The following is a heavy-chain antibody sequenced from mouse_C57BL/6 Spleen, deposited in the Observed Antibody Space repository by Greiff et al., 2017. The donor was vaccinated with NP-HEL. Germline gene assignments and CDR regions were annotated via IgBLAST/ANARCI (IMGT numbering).Heavy chain of an antibody. J-gene: IGHJ1*03. CDR2: IYPRDGST. CDR1: GYTFTDHT. CDR3: AREASYYGSFYWYFDV. Sequence: VQRVESDAELVKPGASVKISCKVSGYTFTDHTIHWMKQRPEQGLEWIGYIYPRDGSTKYNEKFKGKATLTADKSSSTAYMQLNSLTSEDSAVYFCAREASYYGSFYWYFDVWGTGTTVTVSS. D-gene: IGHD1-1*01. V-gene: IGHV1-78*01.